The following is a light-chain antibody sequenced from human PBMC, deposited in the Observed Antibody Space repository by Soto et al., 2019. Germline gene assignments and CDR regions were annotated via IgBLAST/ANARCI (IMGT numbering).Light chain of an antibody. J-gene: IGKJ2*01. CDR2: KAS. V-gene: IGKV1-5*03. CDR3: QHYKNSPYT. CDR1: QNIGSW. Sequence: DIQMTQSPSTLSASGGDSVTITCRASQNIGSWLAWYQQKPGEAPKLLISKASTLESGVPSRFSGRSFGTEFTLTIISLQPDDFGTHFCQHYKNSPYTFGQGTKLEIK.